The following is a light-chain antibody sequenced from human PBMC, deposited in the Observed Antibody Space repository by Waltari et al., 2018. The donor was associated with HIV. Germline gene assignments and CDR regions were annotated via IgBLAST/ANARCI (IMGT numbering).Light chain of an antibody. V-gene: IGKV3-20*01. J-gene: IGKJ5*01. CDR2: GAS. CDR3: QQYGRSPIT. Sequence: EIVLTRSPDTLSVSPGQSATLSCRASQSISASQLAWYQQKPGQAPRLVIYGASTRATGIPDRFSGSGSGTDFALTISRLEPEDSAVFYCQQYGRSPITFGLGTRLEIK. CDR1: QSISASQ.